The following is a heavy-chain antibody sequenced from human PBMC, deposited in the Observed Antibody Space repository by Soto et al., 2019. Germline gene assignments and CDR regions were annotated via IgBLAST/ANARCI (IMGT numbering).Heavy chain of an antibody. Sequence: GGSLRLSCAASGFTFNNYWMSWVRQAPGKGLEWVANINQDGSQKYYVDSVKGRFTTSRDNAKNSLYLQMNSLRAEDTAVYYCAREYNWKNYSSYCMDVRGPGTT. J-gene: IGHJ6*02. CDR2: INQDGSQK. CDR3: AREYNWKNYSSYCMDV. D-gene: IGHD1-1*01. V-gene: IGHV3-7*03. CDR1: GFTFNNYW.